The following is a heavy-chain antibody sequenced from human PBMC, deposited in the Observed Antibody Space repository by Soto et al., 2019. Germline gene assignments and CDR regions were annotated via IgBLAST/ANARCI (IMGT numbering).Heavy chain of an antibody. V-gene: IGHV1-58*02. CDR1: GFTFTSSA. CDR3: AAVPSEFSGYEGFDY. J-gene: IGHJ4*02. CDR2: IVVGSGNT. Sequence: AASVKVSCKASGFTFTSSAMQWVRQARGQRLEWIGWIVVGSGNTNYAQKFQERVTITRDMSTSTAYMELSSLRSEDTAVYYCAAVPSEFSGYEGFDYWGQGTLVTVSS. D-gene: IGHD5-12*01.